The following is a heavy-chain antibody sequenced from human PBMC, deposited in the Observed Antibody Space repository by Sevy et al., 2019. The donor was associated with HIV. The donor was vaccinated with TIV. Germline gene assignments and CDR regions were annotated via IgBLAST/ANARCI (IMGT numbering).Heavy chain of an antibody. J-gene: IGHJ6*02. D-gene: IGHD3-3*01. CDR3: AKRGRYYELGMDV. CDR2: ISSSGSTI. CDR1: GFTFSSFE. V-gene: IGHV3-48*03. Sequence: GGSLRLSCAASGFTFSSFEMTWVRQAPGKGLEWVSYISSSGSTIYYTNSVKGRFTISRDNAKNSLHLQMNSPRAEDTSVYYCAKRGRYYELGMDVWGQGTPVTVSS.